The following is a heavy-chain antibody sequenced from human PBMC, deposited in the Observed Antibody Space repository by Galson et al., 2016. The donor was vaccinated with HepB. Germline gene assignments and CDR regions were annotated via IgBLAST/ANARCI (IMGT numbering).Heavy chain of an antibody. CDR2: ISGSGGST. V-gene: IGHV3-23*01. D-gene: IGHD3-10*01. J-gene: IGHJ4*02. CDR1: GFTFRSYA. Sequence: SLRLSCAASGFTFRSYAMTWVRQAPGKGLEWVSTISGSGGSTYHADSVKGRFTISRDNSKNTVYLQMNSLRDEDTAVYYCAKFASGTYYLDSFDYWGQGTLVTVSS. CDR3: AKFASGTYYLDSFDY.